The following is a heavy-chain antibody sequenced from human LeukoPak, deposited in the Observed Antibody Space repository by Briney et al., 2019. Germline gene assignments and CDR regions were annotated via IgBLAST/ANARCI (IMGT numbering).Heavy chain of an antibody. CDR3: ARTEYSGSFFDN. CDR2: INSDGSST. Sequence: GGSLRLSCGASGFTFSSYWIHWVRQAPGKGLVWVSRINSDGSSTSYADSVKGRFTISRDNAKNTLYLQMDSLRAEDTAVYFCARTEYSGSFFDNWGQGTLVTVSS. CDR1: GFTFSSYW. J-gene: IGHJ4*02. V-gene: IGHV3-74*01. D-gene: IGHD1-26*01.